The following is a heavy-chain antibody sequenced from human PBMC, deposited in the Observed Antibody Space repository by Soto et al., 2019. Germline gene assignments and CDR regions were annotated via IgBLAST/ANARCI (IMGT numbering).Heavy chain of an antibody. CDR2: IDPSDSYT. V-gene: IGHV5-10-1*01. CDR1: GYSFTSYW. CDR3: ARHQPYHPDTARADY. D-gene: IGHD5-18*01. Sequence: PGESLKISCKGSGYSFTSYWISWVRQMPGKGLEWMGRIDPSDSYTNYSPSFQGHVTISADKSISTAYLQWSSLKASDTAMYYCARHQPYHPDTARADYWGQGTLVTVSS. J-gene: IGHJ4*02.